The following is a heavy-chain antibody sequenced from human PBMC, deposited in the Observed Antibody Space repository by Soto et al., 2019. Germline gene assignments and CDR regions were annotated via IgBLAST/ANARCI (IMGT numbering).Heavy chain of an antibody. D-gene: IGHD3-10*01. V-gene: IGHV1-18*01. CDR2: ISACNGNT. Sequence: GASVKVSCKASGYTFTSYGISWVRQAPGQGLEWMGWISACNGNTNYAQKLQGRVTMTTDTSTSTAYTELRSLRSDDTAVYYCARGGGYYGSGSYMSHDWFDPWGQGTLVTVSS. CDR1: GYTFTSYG. CDR3: ARGGGYYGSGSYMSHDWFDP. J-gene: IGHJ5*02.